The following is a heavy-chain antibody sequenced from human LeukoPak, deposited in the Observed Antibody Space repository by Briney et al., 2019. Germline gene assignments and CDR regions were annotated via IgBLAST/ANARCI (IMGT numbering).Heavy chain of an antibody. J-gene: IGHJ4*02. V-gene: IGHV3-21*01. D-gene: IGHD3-10*01. CDR1: GFTFSSYS. Sequence: GGSLRLSCAASGFTFSSYSMNWVRQAPGKGLEWVSSIGSSSSYIYYADSVKGRFTISRDNAKNSLYLQMNSLRAEDTAVYYCARDLQFMVRGVNQIDYWGQGTLVTVSS. CDR3: ARDLQFMVRGVNQIDY. CDR2: IGSSSSYI.